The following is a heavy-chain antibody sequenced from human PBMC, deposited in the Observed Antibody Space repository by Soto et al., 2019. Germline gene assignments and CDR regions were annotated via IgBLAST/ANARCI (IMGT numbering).Heavy chain of an antibody. CDR2: IWYDGSNK. V-gene: IGHV3-33*01. D-gene: IGHD3-22*01. Sequence: GGSLRLSCAASGFTFSSYGMHWVRQAPGKGLEWVAVIWYDGSNKYYADSVKGRFTISRDNSKNTLYLQMNSLRAEDTAVYYCARHCDSRGYYHPRLCDFDYWGQGALVTVSS. CDR1: GFTFSSYG. CDR3: ARHCDSRGYYHPRLCDFDY. J-gene: IGHJ4*02.